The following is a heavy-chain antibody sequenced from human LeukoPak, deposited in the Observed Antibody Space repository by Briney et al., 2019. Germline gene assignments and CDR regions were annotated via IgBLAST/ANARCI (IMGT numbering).Heavy chain of an antibody. J-gene: IGHJ6*02. CDR1: GFSLTGYY. CDR3: AREVGSMDV. V-gene: IGHV1-2*02. CDR2: INPNNGGT. Sequence: ASVKVSCKASGFSLTGYYMHRVRQAPGQGLEWMGWINPNNGGTNYAQKFQGRVTMTTDTSISTAYMDLRRLSSDDTAVYYCAREVGSMDVWGQGTTVTVSS. D-gene: IGHD7-27*01.